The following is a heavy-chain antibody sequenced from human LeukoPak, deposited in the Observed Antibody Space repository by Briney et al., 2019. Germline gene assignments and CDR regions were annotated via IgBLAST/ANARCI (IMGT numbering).Heavy chain of an antibody. J-gene: IGHJ4*02. Sequence: PGGSLRLSCAASGFTFSTYGMHWVRQAPGKGLEWVAVIWYDGNNKYYADSVKGRFTISRDNSKNTLYLQVNSLRAEDTAVYYCARDLGKGLYLDYWGQGTLVTVSS. CDR3: ARDLGKGLYLDY. CDR2: IWYDGNNK. CDR1: GFTFSTYG. D-gene: IGHD4-23*01. V-gene: IGHV3-33*01.